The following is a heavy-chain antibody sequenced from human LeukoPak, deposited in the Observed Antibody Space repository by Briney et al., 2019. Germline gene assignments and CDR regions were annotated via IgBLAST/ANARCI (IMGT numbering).Heavy chain of an antibody. CDR3: ARDYYSYSRGSWAFDI. CDR1: GFTLSSYG. J-gene: IGHJ3*02. CDR2: ISYDGSEI. Sequence: GRSLRLSCAASGFTLSSYGMHWIRQAPGKGLEWVAVISYDGSEIYYTDSVKGRFTISRDNSKNTLYLQMNSLRAEDTAVYYCARDYYSYSRGSWAFDIWGQGTMVTVSS. D-gene: IGHD3-22*01. V-gene: IGHV3-30*03.